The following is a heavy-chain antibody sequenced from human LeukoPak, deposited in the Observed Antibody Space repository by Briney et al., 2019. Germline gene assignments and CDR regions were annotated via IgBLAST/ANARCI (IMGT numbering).Heavy chain of an antibody. J-gene: IGHJ5*02. V-gene: IGHV3-30-3*01. CDR3: ARAQALNWFDP. Sequence: GGSLRLSCAASGFTFSSYAMHWVRQAPGKGLEWVAVISYDGSNKYYADSVKGRFTISRDNSKNTLYLQMNSLRAEDTAVYYCARAQALNWFDPWGQGTLVTVSS. CDR2: ISYDGSNK. CDR1: GFTFSSYA.